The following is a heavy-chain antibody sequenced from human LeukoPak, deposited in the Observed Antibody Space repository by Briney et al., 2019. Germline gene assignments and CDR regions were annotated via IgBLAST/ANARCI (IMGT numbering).Heavy chain of an antibody. V-gene: IGHV3-23*01. J-gene: IGHJ4*02. CDR1: GFTFTSYA. CDR2: ISGSGGST. D-gene: IGHD3-9*01. Sequence: GGSLRLSCAASGFTFTSYAMSWVRQVSGKGLEWVSVISGSGGSTYYADSVKGRFTISRDNSKNTLYLQMNSLRAEDTAVYYCAKDSTRYLDILTGYLRQKGALDYWGQGTLVTVSS. CDR3: AKDSTRYLDILTGYLRQKGALDY.